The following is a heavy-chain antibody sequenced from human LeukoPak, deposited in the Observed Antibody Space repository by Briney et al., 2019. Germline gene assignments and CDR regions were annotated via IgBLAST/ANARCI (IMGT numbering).Heavy chain of an antibody. Sequence: PGRSLRLSCAASGFTVSSNYMSWVRQAPGKGLEWVSVIYSGGSTYYADSVKGRFTISRDNSKNTLYLQMNSLRAEDTAVYYCARGFDFWSGYGYYFDYWGQGTLVTVSS. J-gene: IGHJ4*02. CDR3: ARGFDFWSGYGYYFDY. CDR1: GFTVSSNY. CDR2: IYSGGST. D-gene: IGHD3-3*01. V-gene: IGHV3-53*01.